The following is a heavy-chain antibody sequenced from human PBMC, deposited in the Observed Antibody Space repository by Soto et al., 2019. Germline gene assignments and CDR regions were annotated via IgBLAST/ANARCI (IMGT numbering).Heavy chain of an antibody. V-gene: IGHV6-1*01. CDR2: TYYRSRWYN. D-gene: IGHD1-1*01. CDR1: GDSVCGNSSA. J-gene: IGHJ6*03. CDR3: AGTTSHHWLYMDV. Sequence: SHTVSLTCAICGDSVCGNSSAWNWIRLSPSRGLEWLARTYYRSRWYNDYAVSVRSRITVNADTSKNQFSLQLTSVTPEDTAIYYCAGTTSHHWLYMDVWGRGTTVTVSS.